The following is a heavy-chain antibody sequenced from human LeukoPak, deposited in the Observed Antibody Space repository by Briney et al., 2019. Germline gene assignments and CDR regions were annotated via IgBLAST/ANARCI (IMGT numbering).Heavy chain of an antibody. Sequence: PSETLSLTCTVSGGSISSYYWSWIRQPPGRGLEWIGYIYYSGSTNYNPSLKSRVTISVDTSKNQFSLKLSSVTAADTAVYYCARGEGYCSGGSCPDDAFDIWGQGTMVTVSS. CDR1: GGSISSYY. J-gene: IGHJ3*02. D-gene: IGHD2-15*01. V-gene: IGHV4-59*01. CDR3: ARGEGYCSGGSCPDDAFDI. CDR2: IYYSGST.